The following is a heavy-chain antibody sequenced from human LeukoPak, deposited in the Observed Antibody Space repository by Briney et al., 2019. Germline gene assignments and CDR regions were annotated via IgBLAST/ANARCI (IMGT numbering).Heavy chain of an antibody. V-gene: IGHV1-8*01. D-gene: IGHD3-9*01. CDR3: ARGVSLRYFDWLALYYYGMDV. Sequence: ASVKVSCKASGYTFTSYDINWVRQATGQGLEWMGWMNPNSGSTGYAQKFQGRVTMTRNTSISTAYMELSSLRSEDTAVYYCARGVSLRYFDWLALYYYGMDVWGQGTTVTVSS. CDR1: GYTFTSYD. CDR2: MNPNSGST. J-gene: IGHJ6*02.